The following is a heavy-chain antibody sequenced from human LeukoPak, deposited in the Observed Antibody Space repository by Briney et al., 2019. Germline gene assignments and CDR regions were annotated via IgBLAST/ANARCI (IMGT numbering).Heavy chain of an antibody. CDR1: GFTISDYN. V-gene: IGHV3-11*01. CDR2: ISSSGTTI. CDR3: ARDYYDVSGGFGMDV. Sequence: AGSLGVSCAASGFTISDYNINWNRLAPGKGLKGFSYISSSGTTIYYTDSVKGRFTVSRDNAKNSVNLQMNSLRAEDTAVYYCARDYYDVSGGFGMDVWGQGTTVTVSS. J-gene: IGHJ6*02. D-gene: IGHD3-3*01.